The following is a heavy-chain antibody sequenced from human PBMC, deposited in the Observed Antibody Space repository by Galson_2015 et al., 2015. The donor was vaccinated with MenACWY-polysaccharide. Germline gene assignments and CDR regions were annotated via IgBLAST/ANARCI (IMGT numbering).Heavy chain of an antibody. CDR3: ARYGGGLGSDYNVWFDP. V-gene: IGHV4-61*02. J-gene: IGHJ5*02. CDR2: IHTSGST. CDR1: GGSLSPGSKY. Sequence: LSLTCTVSGGSLSPGSKYWYWIRQPSGKGLEWIGRIHTSGSTDCNPSLRSRVTMSVDTSKKQLSLKLSSVTAADTAVYFCARYGGGLGSDYNVWFDPWGQGTLVTVSS. D-gene: IGHD3-10*01.